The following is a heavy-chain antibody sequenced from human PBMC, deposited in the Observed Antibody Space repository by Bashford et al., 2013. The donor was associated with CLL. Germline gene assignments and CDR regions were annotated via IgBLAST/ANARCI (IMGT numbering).Heavy chain of an antibody. D-gene: IGHD2-2*01. V-gene: IGHV1-69*13. Sequence: SVKVSCKASGGTFSSYAIKLGATGPWTRGLSGMGGIIPIFGTANYAQKFQGRVTITADESTSTAYMELSSLRSEDTAVYYCARVIPDDIVVVPAAIYYYGMDVWGPRD. CDR3: ARVIPDDIVVVPAAIYYYGMDV. CDR1: GGTFSSYA. J-gene: IGHJ6*02. CDR2: IIPIFGTA.